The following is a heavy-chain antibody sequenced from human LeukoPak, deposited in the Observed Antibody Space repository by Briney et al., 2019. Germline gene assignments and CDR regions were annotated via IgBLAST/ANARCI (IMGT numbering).Heavy chain of an antibody. CDR2: ISYDGSNK. CDR1: GFTFSSYA. D-gene: IGHD3-9*01. V-gene: IGHV3-30*04. J-gene: IGHJ6*04. CDR3: ARELSSGYDILTGYPDTPYGMDV. Sequence: GRSLRLSCAASGFTFSSYAMHWVRQAPVKGLEWVAVISYDGSNKYYADSVKGRFTISRDNSKNTLYLQMNSLRAEDTAVYYCARELSSGYDILTGYPDTPYGMDVWGKGTTVTVSS.